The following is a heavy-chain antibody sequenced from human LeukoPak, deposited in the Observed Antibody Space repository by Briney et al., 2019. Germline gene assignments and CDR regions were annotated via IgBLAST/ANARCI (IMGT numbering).Heavy chain of an antibody. J-gene: IGHJ3*02. D-gene: IGHD3-22*01. Sequence: GGSLRLSCAASGFTFSSYGMHWVRQAPGKGLEWVAVIWYDGSNKYYADSVKGRFTISRDNSKDTLYLQMNSLRAEDTAVYYCARDLGAFYYYDSSGVLGIWGQGTMVTVSS. CDR1: GFTFSSYG. CDR2: IWYDGSNK. CDR3: ARDLGAFYYYDSSGVLGI. V-gene: IGHV3-33*08.